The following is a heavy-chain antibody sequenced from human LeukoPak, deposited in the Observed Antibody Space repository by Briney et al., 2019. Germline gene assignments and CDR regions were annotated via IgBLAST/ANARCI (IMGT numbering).Heavy chain of an antibody. CDR2: IYYSGST. V-gene: IGHV4-59*01. J-gene: IGHJ5*02. D-gene: IGHD6-13*01. CDR3: ARAGAAAGANNWFDP. CDR1: GGSISSYY. Sequence: TPSETLSLTCTVSGGSISSYYWSWIRQPPGKGLEWIGYIYYSGSTNYNPSLKSRVTISVDTSKNQFSLKLSSVTAADTAVYYCARAGAAAGANNWFDPWGQGTLVTVSS.